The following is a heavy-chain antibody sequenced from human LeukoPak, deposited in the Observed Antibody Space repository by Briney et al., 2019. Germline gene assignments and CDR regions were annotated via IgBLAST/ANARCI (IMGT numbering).Heavy chain of an antibody. CDR3: ARDLVELLWFGELRYYGMDV. D-gene: IGHD3-10*01. J-gene: IGHJ6*02. Sequence: PGGSLRLSCAASGFTFSSYDMHWVRQATGKGLEWVSAIGTAGDTYYPGSVKGRFTISRENAKNSLYLQMNSLRAGDTAVYYCARDLVELLWFGELRYYGMDVWGQGTTVTVSS. CDR2: IGTAGDT. CDR1: GFTFSSYD. V-gene: IGHV3-13*01.